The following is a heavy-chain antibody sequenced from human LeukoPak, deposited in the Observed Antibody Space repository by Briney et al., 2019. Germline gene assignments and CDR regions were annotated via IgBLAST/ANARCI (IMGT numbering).Heavy chain of an antibody. V-gene: IGHV3-66*01. CDR2: IYSGGST. CDR1: GFTVSSNY. D-gene: IGHD2-2*01. Sequence: GGSPRLSCAASGFTVSSNYISWVRQAPGKGLEWVSVIYSGGSTYHADSVKGRFTISRDNAKNSLYLQMNSLRAEDTAVYYCARAPPGWYCSSTSCYYYYGMDVWGQGTTVTVSS. J-gene: IGHJ6*02. CDR3: ARAPPGWYCSSTSCYYYYGMDV.